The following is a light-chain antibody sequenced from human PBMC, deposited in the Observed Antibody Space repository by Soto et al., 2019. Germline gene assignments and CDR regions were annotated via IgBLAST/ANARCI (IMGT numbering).Light chain of an antibody. J-gene: IGKJ4*01. CDR2: AAS. V-gene: IGKV3-15*01. CDR3: QQYNNWPPLT. CDR1: QSVSSN. Sequence: EIVMTQSPATLSVSPGERATLSCRASQSVSSNLAWYPQKPGQAPRLLIYAASTRATGIPARFSGSGSGTEFTLTISSLHSEDFAVYYCQQYNNWPPLTFGGGTKVEIK.